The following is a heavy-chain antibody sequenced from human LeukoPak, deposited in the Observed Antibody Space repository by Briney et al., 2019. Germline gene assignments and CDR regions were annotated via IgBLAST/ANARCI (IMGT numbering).Heavy chain of an antibody. V-gene: IGHV3-30*01. J-gene: IGHJ4*02. CDR1: GFTFSSYA. D-gene: IGHD3-3*01. CDR3: ARISGYDFWSGYSYYFDY. CDR2: ISYDGSNK. Sequence: PGGSLRLSCAASGFTFSSYAMHWVRQAPGKGLEWVAVISYDGSNKYYADSVKGRFTISRDNSKNTLYLQMNSLRAEDTAVYYCARISGYDFWSGYSYYFDYWGQGTLVTVSS.